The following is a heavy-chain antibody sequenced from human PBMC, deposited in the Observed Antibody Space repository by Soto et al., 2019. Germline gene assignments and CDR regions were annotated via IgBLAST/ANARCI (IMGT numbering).Heavy chain of an antibody. D-gene: IGHD2-2*01. CDR1: GCSLSIYA. CDR3: AKVSELGYCSSTNCLDY. J-gene: IGHJ4*02. Sequence: GSLRLSCVASGCSLSIYAMSWVRQAPGKGLEWVSATSGSGGSTYYADSVKGLFTISRDNSKNTLYLQMNSLRAEDTAVYYCAKVSELGYCSSTNCLDYWGQGTLVTVSS. V-gene: IGHV3-23*01. CDR2: TSGSGGST.